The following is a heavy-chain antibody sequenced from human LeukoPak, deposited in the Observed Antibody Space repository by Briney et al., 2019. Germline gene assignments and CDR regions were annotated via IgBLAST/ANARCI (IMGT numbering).Heavy chain of an antibody. V-gene: IGHV3-21*01. D-gene: IGHD3-22*01. CDR3: ARVASSGDFDY. CDR1: GFTSSSYS. CDR2: ISSSSSYI. Sequence: GSLRLSCAASGFTSSSYSMSWVRQAPGKGLEWVSSISSSSSYIYYADSVKGRFTISRDNAKNSLYLQMNSLRAEDTAVYYCARVASSGDFDYWGQGTLVTVSS. J-gene: IGHJ4*02.